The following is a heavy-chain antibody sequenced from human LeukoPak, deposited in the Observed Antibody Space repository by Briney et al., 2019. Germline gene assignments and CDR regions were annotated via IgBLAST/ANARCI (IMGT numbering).Heavy chain of an antibody. CDR3: ARSPERWLQLLIDY. D-gene: IGHD5-24*01. Sequence: SETLSLTCAVYGGSFSGYYRSWIRQPPGKGLEWIGEINHSGSTNYNPSLKSRVTISVDTSKNQFSLKLSSVTAADTAVYYCARSPERWLQLLIDYWGQGTLVTVSS. CDR2: INHSGST. J-gene: IGHJ4*02. CDR1: GGSFSGYY. V-gene: IGHV4-34*01.